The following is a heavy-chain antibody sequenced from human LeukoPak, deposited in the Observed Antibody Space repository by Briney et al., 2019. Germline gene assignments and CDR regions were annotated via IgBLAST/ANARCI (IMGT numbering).Heavy chain of an antibody. D-gene: IGHD3-10*01. CDR2: IYRVDST. CDR1: GFTVSGTY. Sequence: GGSLRLSCAASGFTVSGTYMSWVRQAPGKGLEWVSVIYRVDSTYYADFMKGRFTISRDNSKNTLYLQMNNLRAEDTAVYYCARDHQFSNYYGSGSYYNRGYYGMDVWGQGTTVTVSS. CDR3: ARDHQFSNYYGSGSYYNRGYYGMDV. J-gene: IGHJ6*02. V-gene: IGHV3-66*01.